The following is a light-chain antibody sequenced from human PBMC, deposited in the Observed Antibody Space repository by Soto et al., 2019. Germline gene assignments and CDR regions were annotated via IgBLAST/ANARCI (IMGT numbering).Light chain of an antibody. CDR1: NSNIGAGYD. CDR2: ANI. J-gene: IGLJ3*02. Sequence: QSVLTQPPSVSGAPGQRVSISCTGSNSNIGAGYDVNWYQQLPGTAPKLLIYANIDRPSGVPDRFSGSKSGASAFLVITGLQAEDEAADYYQSYACSRSGSRVFGGGTKLTVL. V-gene: IGLV1-40*01. CDR3: QSYACSRSGSRV.